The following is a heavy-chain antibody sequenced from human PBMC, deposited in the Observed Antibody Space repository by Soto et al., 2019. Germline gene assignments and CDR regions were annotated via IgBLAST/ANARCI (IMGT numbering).Heavy chain of an antibody. J-gene: IGHJ4*02. D-gene: IGHD2-21*02. V-gene: IGHV1-3*05. CDR2: INAGNGNT. CDR3: ARSIVVVTALDY. CDR1: RYTFTSSA. Sequence: QVQLVQCGAEEKKPGASVKVSCMASRYTFTSSAMHWVRQAPGQRLEWMGWINAGNGNTKYSQKFQGRVTITRDTSASTAYMELSSLRSEDTAVYYCARSIVVVTALDYWGQGTLVTVSS.